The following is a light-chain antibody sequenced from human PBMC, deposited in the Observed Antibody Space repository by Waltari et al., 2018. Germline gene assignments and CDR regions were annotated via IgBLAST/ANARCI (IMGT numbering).Light chain of an antibody. CDR1: QSITRW. J-gene: IGKJ2*01. Sequence: DIQLTQSPPTLAASVGDRVTITCRASQSITRWLAWYQQKPGRAPKLLIYEASNLGTGVPSRFSGTGSGTVFSLTISSLEPDDFATYYCQQFVGYPYTFGQGTKVETK. V-gene: IGKV1-5*03. CDR3: QQFVGYPYT. CDR2: EAS.